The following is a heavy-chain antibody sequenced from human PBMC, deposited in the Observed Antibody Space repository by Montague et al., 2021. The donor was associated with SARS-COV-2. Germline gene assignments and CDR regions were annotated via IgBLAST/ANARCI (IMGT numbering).Heavy chain of an antibody. J-gene: IGHJ4*02. CDR1: GGSFSGYY. V-gene: IGHV4-34*01. CDR2: INHSGTT. CDR3: ARRDPQTLTLIGLRGKSASDY. D-gene: IGHD4-23*01. Sequence: SETLPLTCAVYGGSFSGYYWAWIRQSSGKGLEWIAEINHSGTTNYNFNPSLRSRVTISVDTSKSQFSLKLSSVTAADTGVYYCARRDPQTLTLIGLRGKSASDYWGQGTLVTVSS.